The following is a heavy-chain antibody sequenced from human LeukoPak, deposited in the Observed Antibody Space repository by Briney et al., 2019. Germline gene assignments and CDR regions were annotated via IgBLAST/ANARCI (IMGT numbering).Heavy chain of an antibody. Sequence: AYVRVSCKASGYTFTSHHINSVRQAAGQGLEWMGRMNPNSGNTAYAQKFQGRVTMTWDTPINTAYMELDSLRSEDTAVYYCARGRPTNLGGIYWGQGSLVTVSS. CDR2: MNPNSGNT. D-gene: IGHD7-27*01. V-gene: IGHV1-8*01. CDR3: ARGRPTNLGGIY. J-gene: IGHJ4*02. CDR1: GYTFTSHH.